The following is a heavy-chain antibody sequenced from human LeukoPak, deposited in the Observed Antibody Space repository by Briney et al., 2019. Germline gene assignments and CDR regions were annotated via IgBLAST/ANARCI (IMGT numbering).Heavy chain of an antibody. J-gene: IGHJ4*02. CDR3: ATGGHIAVAGLKDYYFDY. Sequence: ASVKVSCKVSGYTLTELSMHWVRQAPGKGLEWMGGFDTEDGETIYAQKFQGRVTMTEDTSTDTAYMELSSLRSEDTAVYYCATGGHIAVAGLKDYYFDYWGQGTLVTVSS. D-gene: IGHD6-19*01. CDR2: FDTEDGET. V-gene: IGHV1-24*01. CDR1: GYTLTELS.